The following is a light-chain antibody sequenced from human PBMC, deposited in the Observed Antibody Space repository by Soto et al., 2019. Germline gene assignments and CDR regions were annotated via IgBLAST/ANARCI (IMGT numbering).Light chain of an antibody. CDR1: SSDVGAYKY. CDR3: TSYVGSDIWV. V-gene: IGLV2-8*01. J-gene: IGLJ3*02. CDR2: EVS. Sequence: QSALTQPPSASGSPGQSVTISCTGTSSDVGAYKYVSWYQQYPGKAPKLMIYEVSKRPSGVPDRFSGSKSGNTASLTVCGLQAEDEADYYCTSYVGSDIWVFGGGTKLPVL.